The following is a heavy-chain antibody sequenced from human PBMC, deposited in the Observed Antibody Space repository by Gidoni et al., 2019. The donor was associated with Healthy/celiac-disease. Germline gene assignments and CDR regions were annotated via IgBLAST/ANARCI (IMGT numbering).Heavy chain of an antibody. CDR1: GGSLSSGGYY. CDR2: IYYSGST. J-gene: IGHJ3*02. D-gene: IGHD6-6*01. V-gene: IGHV4-31*03. Sequence: QVQLQESGPGLVKPSQTLSLTCPFPGGSLSSGGYYWSWIRQHPGKGLEWIGYIYYSGSTYYNPSLKSRVTISVDTSKNQFSLKLSSVTAADAAVYYCARTVPARPDAFDIWGQGTMVTVSS. CDR3: ARTVPARPDAFDI.